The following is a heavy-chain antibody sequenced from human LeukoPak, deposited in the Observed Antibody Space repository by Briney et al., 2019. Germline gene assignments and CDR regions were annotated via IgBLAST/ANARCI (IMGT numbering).Heavy chain of an antibody. D-gene: IGHD1-26*01. Sequence: PGGSLRLSCAASGFTFSSYWLSWVRQAPGKGLEWVASIEQDGSQKYYVDSVRGRFTISRDNAKNSVYLEMNSVRVEDSAVYYCARNSGSYPFDYWGQGTPVTVSS. CDR2: IEQDGSQK. J-gene: IGHJ4*02. CDR3: ARNSGSYPFDY. CDR1: GFTFSSYW. V-gene: IGHV3-7*01.